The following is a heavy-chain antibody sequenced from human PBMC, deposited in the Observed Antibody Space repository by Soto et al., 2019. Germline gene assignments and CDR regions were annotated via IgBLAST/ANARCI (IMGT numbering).Heavy chain of an antibody. CDR3: TLEGPDVDNGMDV. Sequence: GGSLRLSCAASGFTFSGSAMHWVRQASGKGLEWVGRIRSKANSYATAYAASVKGRFTISRDDSKNTAYLQMNSLKTEDTAVYYCTLEGPDVDNGMDVWGQGTTVTVSS. J-gene: IGHJ6*02. CDR2: IRSKANSYAT. V-gene: IGHV3-73*01. CDR1: GFTFSGSA. D-gene: IGHD5-12*01.